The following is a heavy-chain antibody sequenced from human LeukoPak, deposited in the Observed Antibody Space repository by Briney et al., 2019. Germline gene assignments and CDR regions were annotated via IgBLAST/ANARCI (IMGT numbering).Heavy chain of an antibody. CDR2: MNPNSGNT. CDR3: ARGREYSTGPGFDY. Sequence: ASVKVSCKASGGTFSSYAISWVRQATGQGPEWMGWMNPNSGNTGYAQKFQGRITMTRNTSISTAYMELRSLRSEDTAVYYCARGREYSTGPGFDYWGQGTLVTVSS. J-gene: IGHJ4*02. V-gene: IGHV1-8*02. CDR1: GGTFSSYA. D-gene: IGHD2-8*02.